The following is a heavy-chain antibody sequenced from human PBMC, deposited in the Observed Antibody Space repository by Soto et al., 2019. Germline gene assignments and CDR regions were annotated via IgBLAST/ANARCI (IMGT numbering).Heavy chain of an antibody. CDR1: GFTFSSYW. J-gene: IGHJ4*02. CDR3: ARDPYSGSYYDY. V-gene: IGHV3-74*01. D-gene: IGHD1-26*01. Sequence: EVQLVESGGGLVQPGGSLRLSCAASGFTFSSYWMHWVRQAPGKGLVWVSRINSDGSSTSYAESVKGRFTISRDNAKNTLYVQMNSLRAEDTAVYYCARDPYSGSYYDYWGQGTLVTVSS. CDR2: INSDGSST.